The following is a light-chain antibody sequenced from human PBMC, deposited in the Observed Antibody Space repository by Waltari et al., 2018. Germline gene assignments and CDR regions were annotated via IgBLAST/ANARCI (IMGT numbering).Light chain of an antibody. CDR2: GTS. V-gene: IGKV3-20*01. J-gene: IGKJ2*01. CDR1: QSLSAHS. CDR3: HHYGGSPYT. Sequence: QSPGTLSLSPGERATVSCRASQSLSAHSLAWYQQKPGQAPRLLIYGTSSRATGIPDRFSGSGAGTDFTLTISRLEPEDFAVYFCHHYGGSPYTFGQGTNLEIK.